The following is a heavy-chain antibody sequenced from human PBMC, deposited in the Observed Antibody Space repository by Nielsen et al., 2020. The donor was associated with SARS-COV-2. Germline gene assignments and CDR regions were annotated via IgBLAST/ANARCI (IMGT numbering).Heavy chain of an antibody. J-gene: IGHJ6*03. CDR1: GFTFSSYS. CDR2: ISSSSSYI. Sequence: GGSLRLSCAASGFTFSSYSMNWVRQAPGKGLEWVSSISSSSSYIYYADSVKGRFTISRDNAKNSLYLQMNSLRAEDTAVYYCARVVAAAARKGYYYYMDVWGKGTTVTVSS. D-gene: IGHD6-13*01. CDR3: ARVVAAAARKGYYYYMDV. V-gene: IGHV3-21*01.